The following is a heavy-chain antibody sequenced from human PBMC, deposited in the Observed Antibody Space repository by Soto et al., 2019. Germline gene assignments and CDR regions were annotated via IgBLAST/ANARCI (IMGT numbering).Heavy chain of an antibody. CDR2: INHSGST. CDR1: GGSFSGYY. D-gene: IGHD5-12*01. V-gene: IGHV4-34*01. J-gene: IGHJ4*02. Sequence: QVQLQQWGAGLLKPSETLSLTCAVYGGSFSGYYWSWIRQPPGKGLEWSGEINHSGSTNYNPPLKSRVIQSVDKSKNQFSLKLSSVTAADTAVYYCVSSHYSDYDTRPFDYWGQGTLVTGSS. CDR3: VSSHYSDYDTRPFDY.